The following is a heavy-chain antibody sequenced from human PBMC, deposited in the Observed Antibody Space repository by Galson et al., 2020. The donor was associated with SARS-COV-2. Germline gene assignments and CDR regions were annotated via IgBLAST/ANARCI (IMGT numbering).Heavy chain of an antibody. CDR1: GGSISSGGYY. CDR2: IYYSGST. D-gene: IGHD2-2*01. Sequence: ASETLSLTCTVSGGSISSGGYYWSWIRQHPGKGLEWIGYIYYSGSTYYNPSLKSRVTISVDTSKNQFSLKLSSVTAADTAVYYCATETLVVERYYYYGMDVWGQGTTVTVSS. V-gene: IGHV4-31*03. CDR3: ATETLVVERYYYYGMDV. J-gene: IGHJ6*02.